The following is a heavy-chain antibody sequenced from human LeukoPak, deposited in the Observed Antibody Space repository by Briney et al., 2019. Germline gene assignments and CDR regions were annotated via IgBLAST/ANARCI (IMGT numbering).Heavy chain of an antibody. D-gene: IGHD3-10*01. CDR2: INPNSGGT. CDR1: GYTFTGYY. CDR3: ARAITMVRGVTDY. V-gene: IGHV1-2*02. J-gene: IGHJ4*02. Sequence: ASVKVSCKASGYTFTGYYMHWVRQAPGQGLEWMGWINPNSGGTSYAQKFQGRVTMTRDTSISTAYMELSRLRSDDTAVYYCARAITMVRGVTDYWGQGTLVTVSS.